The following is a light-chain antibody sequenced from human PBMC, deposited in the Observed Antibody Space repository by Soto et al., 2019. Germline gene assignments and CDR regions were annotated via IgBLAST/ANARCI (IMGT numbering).Light chain of an antibody. CDR3: QQYNSYSWT. CDR1: QSISSW. J-gene: IGKJ1*01. Sequence: DIPLTQSPSTLSASVGDRVTITCRASQSISSWLAWYQQKPVKAPKLLIYKASSLESGVPSRFSGSGSGTEFTLTISSLQPDDFATYYCQQYNSYSWTFGQGTKVDIK. V-gene: IGKV1-5*03. CDR2: KAS.